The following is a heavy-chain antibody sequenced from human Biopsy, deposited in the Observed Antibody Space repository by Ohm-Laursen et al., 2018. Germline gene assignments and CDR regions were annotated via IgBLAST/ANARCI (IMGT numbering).Heavy chain of an antibody. Sequence: SLRLSCTASGFIFTSYGMHWVRQAPGKGLEWVALIWYDGSDQYYADSVKGRFTISRDNSKNTVYLQMNSLRAEDTAVYYCARDWREHYQFDHWGQGTRVTVSS. CDR3: ARDWREHYQFDH. CDR2: IWYDGSDQ. V-gene: IGHV3-33*01. CDR1: GFIFTSYG. J-gene: IGHJ4*02. D-gene: IGHD1-26*01.